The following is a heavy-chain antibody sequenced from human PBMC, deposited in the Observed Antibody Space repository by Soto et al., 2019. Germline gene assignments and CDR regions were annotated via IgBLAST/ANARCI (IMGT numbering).Heavy chain of an antibody. V-gene: IGHV3-30-3*01. Sequence: QVQLVESGGGVVQPGRSLRLSCAASGLTFSRYAMHWVRQVPGKGLEWVAVISDDGSKKYYVDSVKGRFSISRDKSRNTLYLQMNSLRAEDTAVYFCAGERETSSWFLSGIEYWGQGTLVTVSS. D-gene: IGHD6-13*01. CDR1: GLTFSRYA. CDR3: AGERETSSWFLSGIEY. CDR2: ISDDGSKK. J-gene: IGHJ4*02.